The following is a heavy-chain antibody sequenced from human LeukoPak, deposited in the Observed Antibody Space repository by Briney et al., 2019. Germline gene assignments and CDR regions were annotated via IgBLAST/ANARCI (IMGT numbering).Heavy chain of an antibody. D-gene: IGHD6-13*01. V-gene: IGHV4-39*01. CDR3: ASDRIAAAGTGYYYYYYGMDV. J-gene: IGHJ6*02. Sequence: PSETLSLTCTVSGGSISSSSYYWGWIRQPPGKGLEWIGSIYYSGSTYYNPSLKSRVTISVDTSKNQFSLKLSSVTAADTAVYYCASDRIAAAGTGYYYYYYGMDVWGQGTMVTVSS. CDR2: IYYSGST. CDR1: GGSISSSSYY.